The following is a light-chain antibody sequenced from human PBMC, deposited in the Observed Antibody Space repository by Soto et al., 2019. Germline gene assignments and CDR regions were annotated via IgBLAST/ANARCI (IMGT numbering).Light chain of an antibody. J-gene: IGKJ1*01. CDR1: QSVSSY. CDR3: QQYNSYSRT. V-gene: IGKV3-11*01. Sequence: EIVLTQSPATLSLSPGERATLSCRASQSVSSYLAWFQQKPGQAPGLLIYGISKRATDIPDRFSGSGSGTEFTLTISSLQPEDFATYYCQQYNSYSRTFGQGTKVDI. CDR2: GIS.